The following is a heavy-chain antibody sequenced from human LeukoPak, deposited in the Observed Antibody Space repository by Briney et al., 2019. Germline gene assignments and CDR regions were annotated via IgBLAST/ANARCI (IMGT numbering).Heavy chain of an antibody. CDR2: ISSSSSYI. Sequence: GGSPRLSCAASGFTFSSYSMNWVRQAPGKGLEWVSSISSSSSYIYYADSVKGRFTISRDNAKNSLYLQMNSLRAEDTAVYYCARVLVPAAILWFDPWGQGTLVTVSS. V-gene: IGHV3-21*01. CDR3: ARVLVPAAILWFDP. D-gene: IGHD2-2*02. J-gene: IGHJ5*02. CDR1: GFTFSSYS.